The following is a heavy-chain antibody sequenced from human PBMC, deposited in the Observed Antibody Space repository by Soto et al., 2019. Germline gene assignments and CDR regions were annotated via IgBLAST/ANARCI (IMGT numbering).Heavy chain of an antibody. V-gene: IGHV1-8*01. Sequence: QVQLVQSGAEVKKPGASVKVSCKASGYTFTSYDINWVRQATGQGLEWMGWMNPNSGNTAYAQKYLARGTMARNTSRSTAYMELSSLSSEDTAVYYCARERTRGFDPWGQGTLVTVSS. J-gene: IGHJ5*02. CDR2: MNPNSGNT. CDR1: GYTFTSYD. CDR3: ARERTRGFDP.